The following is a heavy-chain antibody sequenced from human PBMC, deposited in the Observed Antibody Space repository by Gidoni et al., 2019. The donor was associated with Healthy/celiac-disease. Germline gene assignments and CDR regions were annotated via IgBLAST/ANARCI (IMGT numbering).Heavy chain of an antibody. Sequence: QAQLVVSGGGVVQPGRSLRLSCSASGSTFSSYAMLWVRQAPGKGLECVTVISYDGSNKYYADSVKGRFTISRDNSKNTLYLQMNSLRAEDTAVYYCARAPTTVIFDYWGQGTLVTVSS. CDR1: GSTFSSYA. D-gene: IGHD4-4*01. CDR2: ISYDGSNK. CDR3: ARAPTTVIFDY. J-gene: IGHJ4*02. V-gene: IGHV3-30-3*01.